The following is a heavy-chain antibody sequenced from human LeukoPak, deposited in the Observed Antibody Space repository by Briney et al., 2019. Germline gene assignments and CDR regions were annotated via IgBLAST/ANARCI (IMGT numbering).Heavy chain of an antibody. CDR1: GGSISSGDYY. V-gene: IGHV4-30-4*01. D-gene: IGHD1-14*01. CDR3: ARATLKNRSFDY. CDR2: SYYSGSS. J-gene: IGHJ4*02. Sequence: SETLSLTCTVSGGSISSGDYYWSWIRQPPGKGREWIGYSYYSGSSYYNPSLKSRVTISVDTSKNQFSLKLSSVTAADTAVYYCARATLKNRSFDYWGQGTLVTVSS.